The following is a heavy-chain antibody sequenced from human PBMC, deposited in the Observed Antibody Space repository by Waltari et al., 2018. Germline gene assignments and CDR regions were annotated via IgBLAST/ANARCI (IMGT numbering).Heavy chain of an antibody. CDR1: GGTFSSYA. D-gene: IGHD6-19*01. Sequence: QVQLVQSGAEVKKPGSSVKVACKASGGTFSSYAISWVRQAPGQGLEWMGGIVAIFGTANYAKKCQGEVRINADKSRSTAYVELSSVWSEDTALYYCARAVAGNNWVDPWGQGTLVTVSS. CDR2: IVAIFGTA. J-gene: IGHJ5*02. CDR3: ARAVAGNNWVDP. V-gene: IGHV1-69*13.